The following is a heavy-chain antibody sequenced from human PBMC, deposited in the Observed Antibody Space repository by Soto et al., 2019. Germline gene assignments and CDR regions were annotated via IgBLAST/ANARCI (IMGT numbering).Heavy chain of an antibody. Sequence: SVKVSCKASGGTFSSYAISWVRQAPGQGLEWMGGIIPIFGTANYAQKFQGRVTITADASTSTAYMELSRLRSEDTAVYYCARALSKQRLSHYYYYYGMDVWGQGTTVTVSS. CDR2: IIPIFGTA. CDR1: GGTFSSYA. V-gene: IGHV1-69*13. CDR3: ARALSKQRLSHYYYYYGMDV. J-gene: IGHJ6*02. D-gene: IGHD6-25*01.